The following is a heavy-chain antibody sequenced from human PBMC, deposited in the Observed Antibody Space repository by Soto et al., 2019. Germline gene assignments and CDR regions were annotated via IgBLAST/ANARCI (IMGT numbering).Heavy chain of an antibody. Sequence: QVQLVESGGGVVQPGRSLRLSCAASGFTFSSYAMHWVRQAPGKGLEWVAVISYDGSNKYYADSVKGRFTISRDNSKNTLYLQMNSLRAEDTAVYYCARVPEPIAAAVYFDYWGQGTLVTVSS. CDR1: GFTFSSYA. J-gene: IGHJ4*02. V-gene: IGHV3-30-3*01. D-gene: IGHD6-13*01. CDR2: ISYDGSNK. CDR3: ARVPEPIAAAVYFDY.